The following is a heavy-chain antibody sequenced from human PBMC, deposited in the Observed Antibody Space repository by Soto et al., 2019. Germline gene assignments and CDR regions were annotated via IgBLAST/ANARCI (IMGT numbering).Heavy chain of an antibody. CDR1: GGSISSSNW. CDR2: IYHSGST. V-gene: IGHV4-4*02. Sequence: QVQLQESGPGLVKPSGTLSLTCAVSGGSISSSNWWSWVRQPPGKGLEWIGEIYHSGSTNYNPSLKSRVTISVDKSKNQFSLKLRSVTAADTAVYYCARDNPISSVIAAAGYYFDYWGQGTLVTVSS. CDR3: ARDNPISSVIAAAGYYFDY. J-gene: IGHJ4*02. D-gene: IGHD6-13*01.